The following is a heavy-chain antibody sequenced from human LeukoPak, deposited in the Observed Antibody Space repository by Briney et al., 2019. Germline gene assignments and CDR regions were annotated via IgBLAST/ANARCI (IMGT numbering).Heavy chain of an antibody. CDR1: GYTFTGYY. CDR3: ARDFDYGDGDAFDI. D-gene: IGHD4-17*01. J-gene: IGHJ3*02. Sequence: GASVKVSCKASGYTFTGYYMHWVRQAPGQGLEWMGWINPNSGGTNYAQKFQGRVTMTRDTSISTAYMELSRLRSDDTAVYYCARDFDYGDGDAFDIWGQGTMVAVSS. V-gene: IGHV1-2*02. CDR2: INPNSGGT.